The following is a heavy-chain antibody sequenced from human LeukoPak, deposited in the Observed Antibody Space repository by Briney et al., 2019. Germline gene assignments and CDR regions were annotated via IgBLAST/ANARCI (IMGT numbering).Heavy chain of an antibody. V-gene: IGHV3-30*18. Sequence: PGGSLRLSCAASGFTFSSYGMHWVRQAPGKGLEWVAVISYDGSNKYYADSVKGRFTISRDNSKNTLYLQMNSLRAEDTAVYYCAKGVWDTAFAEGYGMDVWGQGTTVTVSS. J-gene: IGHJ6*02. CDR1: GFTFSSYG. CDR2: ISYDGSNK. D-gene: IGHD5-18*01. CDR3: AKGVWDTAFAEGYGMDV.